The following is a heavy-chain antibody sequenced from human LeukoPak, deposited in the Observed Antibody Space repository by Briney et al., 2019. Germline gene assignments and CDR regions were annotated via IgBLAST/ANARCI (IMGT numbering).Heavy chain of an antibody. J-gene: IGHJ4*02. V-gene: IGHV4-59*08. Sequence: SETLSLTCTVSGGSISSYYWSWIRQPPGKGLEWIGYIYYSGSTNYNPSLKNRVTISVDTSKNQFSLKLSSVTAADTAVYYCARQGQQLVLIDYWGQGTLVIVSS. CDR2: IYYSGST. CDR1: GGSISSYY. CDR3: ARQGQQLVLIDY. D-gene: IGHD6-13*01.